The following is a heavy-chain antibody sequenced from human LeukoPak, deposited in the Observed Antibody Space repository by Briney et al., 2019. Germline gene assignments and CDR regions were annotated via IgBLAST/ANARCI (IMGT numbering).Heavy chain of an antibody. V-gene: IGHV3-7*01. D-gene: IGHD5-18*01. CDR2: IRQDGRDM. CDR1: GFPFDDYG. Sequence: GGSLRLSCAASGFPFDDYGMTWVRQAPGKGLEWVANIRQDGRDMYYVDSVKGRFTISRDNAKNSLYLQMNSLRAEDTAVYYCARAEIIRGYSYSCVEYWGQGTLVTVSS. CDR3: ARAEIIRGYSYSCVEY. J-gene: IGHJ4*02.